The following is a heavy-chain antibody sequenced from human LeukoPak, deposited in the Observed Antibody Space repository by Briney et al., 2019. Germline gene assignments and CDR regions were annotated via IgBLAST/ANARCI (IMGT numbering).Heavy chain of an antibody. CDR3: ARDSEGRFDY. V-gene: IGHV3-30*01. J-gene: IGHJ4*02. CDR2: ISYDGSNK. Sequence: GGSLRLSCAASGFTFSSYAMHWVRQAPGRGLEWVAVISYDGSNKYYADSVKGRTTSFRDNSRNTLYQQMNSLRAEDTAVYYCARDSEGRFDYWGQGTLVTVSS. CDR1: GFTFSSYA.